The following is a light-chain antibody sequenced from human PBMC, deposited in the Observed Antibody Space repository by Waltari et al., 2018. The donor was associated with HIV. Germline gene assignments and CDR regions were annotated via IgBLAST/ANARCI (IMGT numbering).Light chain of an antibody. J-gene: IGKJ1*01. CDR3: QQRDDWSWT. Sequence: EIVLTQSPATLSLSPGERATLSCRASQSLSKYFLAWYQQKPGQAPRLLIDDTFNRATGIPARFSGSGSWTDFTLTISSLEPEDAAVYYCQQRDDWSWTFGQGTKVEIK. V-gene: IGKV3-11*01. CDR1: QSLSKY. CDR2: DTF.